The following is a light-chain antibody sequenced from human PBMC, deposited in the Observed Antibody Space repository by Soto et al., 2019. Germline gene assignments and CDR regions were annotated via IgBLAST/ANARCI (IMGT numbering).Light chain of an antibody. Sequence: DIQMTQSPSSQSPSLRDRVTITCRASQSISSYLNWYQQKPGKAPKLLIYATSNLQSGVPSRFSVSGSGTDFTLTISSLQPEDFATYYCQKSYCPPRNVGQGTKLEIK. J-gene: IGKJ2*01. V-gene: IGKV1-39*01. CDR1: QSISSY. CDR3: QKSYCPPRN. CDR2: ATS.